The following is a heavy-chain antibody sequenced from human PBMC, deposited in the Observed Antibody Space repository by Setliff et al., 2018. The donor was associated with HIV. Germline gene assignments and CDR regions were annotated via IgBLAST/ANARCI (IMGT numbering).Heavy chain of an antibody. Sequence: RLSCVVSGFNFKSGWMTWVRQAPGKGLEWVGRVKSNSDGGTSDYAAAVKDRFSFSRDDSKSILYLQMNSLETEDTAVYFCSTGPSRVSDGIADFWGPGTLVTVS. CDR3: STGPSRVSDGIADF. V-gene: IGHV3-15*01. CDR2: VKSNSDGGTS. CDR1: GFNFKSGW. J-gene: IGHJ4*02.